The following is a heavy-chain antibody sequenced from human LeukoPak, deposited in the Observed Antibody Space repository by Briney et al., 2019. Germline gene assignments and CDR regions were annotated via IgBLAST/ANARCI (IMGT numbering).Heavy chain of an antibody. CDR2: ISYDGSNK. J-gene: IGHJ4*02. Sequence: GRSLRLSCAASGFTFSSYGMHWVRQAPGKGLEWVAVISYDGSNKYYADSVKGRFTISRDNSKNTLYLQMNSLRAEDTAVYYCARDRGYCSGGSCARHFDYWGQGTLVTVSS. V-gene: IGHV3-30*03. CDR1: GFTFSSYG. CDR3: ARDRGYCSGGSCARHFDY. D-gene: IGHD2-15*01.